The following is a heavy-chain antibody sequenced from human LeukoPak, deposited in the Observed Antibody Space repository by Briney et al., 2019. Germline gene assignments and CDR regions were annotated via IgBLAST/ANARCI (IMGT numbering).Heavy chain of an antibody. CDR1: GFTFSNYW. CDR3: ARDRNYYDSSGYYDC. J-gene: IGHJ4*02. Sequence: TGGSLRLSCAASGFTFSNYWMTWVRQAPGKGLEWVANIRQDGSEKYYVDSVKGRFTISRDNAKNSLYLQMNSLRVEDTAVYYCARDRNYYDSSGYYDCWGQGTLVTVSS. D-gene: IGHD3-22*01. CDR2: IRQDGSEK. V-gene: IGHV3-7*01.